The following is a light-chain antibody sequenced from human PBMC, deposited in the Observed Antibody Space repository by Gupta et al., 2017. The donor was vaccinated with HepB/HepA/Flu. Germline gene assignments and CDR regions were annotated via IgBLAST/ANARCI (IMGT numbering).Light chain of an antibody. J-gene: IGLJ2*01. CDR3: GAWDDSLNGVV. CDR1: SSNIGNNT. Sequence: QSVLTQPPSASGTPGPLVPISCSGSSSNIGNNTVNWYQQLPGTAPKLLIYSNNQRPSGVPDRFSGSNSGTSASLAITGLQAEDEADYYCGAWDDSLNGVVFGGGTKLTVL. V-gene: IGLV1-44*01. CDR2: SNN.